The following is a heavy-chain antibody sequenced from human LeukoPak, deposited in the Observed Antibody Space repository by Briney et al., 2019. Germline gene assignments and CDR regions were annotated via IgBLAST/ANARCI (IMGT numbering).Heavy chain of an antibody. Sequence: GGSLRLSCAASGFTFSRDWMNWVRLAPGKGLEWVSYISSSGSTMYYGDSVKGRFTISRDNAKNSLYLQMNSLRAEDTAVYYCARGFWVVRGVVFDYWGQGTLVTVSS. CDR1: GFTFSRDW. CDR3: ARGFWVVRGVVFDY. D-gene: IGHD3-10*01. CDR2: ISSSGSTM. J-gene: IGHJ4*02. V-gene: IGHV3-48*04.